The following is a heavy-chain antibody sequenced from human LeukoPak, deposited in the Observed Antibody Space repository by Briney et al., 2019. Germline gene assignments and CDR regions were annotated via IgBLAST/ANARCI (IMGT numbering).Heavy chain of an antibody. CDR2: IYYSGST. J-gene: IGHJ5*02. Sequence: PSETLSLTCTVSGGSISSYYWSWIRQPPGKGLEWIGYIYYSGSTNYNPSLKSRVTISVDTSKNQFSLKLSSVTAADTAVYYCARTTRYSSGRKWFDPWGQGTLVTVSS. CDR3: ARTTRYSSGRKWFDP. D-gene: IGHD6-19*01. CDR1: GGSISSYY. V-gene: IGHV4-59*12.